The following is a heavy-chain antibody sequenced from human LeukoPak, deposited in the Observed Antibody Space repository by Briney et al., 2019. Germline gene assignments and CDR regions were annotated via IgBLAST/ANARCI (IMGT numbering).Heavy chain of an antibody. Sequence: NPGGSLRLSCAASGFTFSDYYMSWIRQAPGKGLEWVSYISSSGSTIYYADSVKGRFTISRDNARNSLFLQLNSLTVDDTAIYYCARLRLMTLPSYFDSWGRGTLVTVSS. J-gene: IGHJ4*02. V-gene: IGHV3-11*01. CDR2: ISSSGSTI. CDR1: GFTFSDYY. CDR3: ARLRLMTLPSYFDS. D-gene: IGHD2-21*02.